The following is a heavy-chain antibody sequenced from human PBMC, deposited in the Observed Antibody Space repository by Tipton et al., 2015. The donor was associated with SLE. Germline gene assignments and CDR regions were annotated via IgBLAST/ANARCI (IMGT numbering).Heavy chain of an antibody. V-gene: IGHV4-38-2*02. D-gene: IGHD6-19*01. J-gene: IGHJ4*02. CDR1: GYSISTGYY. CDR3: ARGGRSGDRRWTS. Sequence: TLSLTCTVSGYSISTGYYWGWIRQPPRKGLEWIGNMYQTGTTDYNPSLKSRVTISIDTSKNQFSLKVISVTAADTAVYYCARGGRSGDRRWTSWGQGSLVTVSS. CDR2: MYQTGTT.